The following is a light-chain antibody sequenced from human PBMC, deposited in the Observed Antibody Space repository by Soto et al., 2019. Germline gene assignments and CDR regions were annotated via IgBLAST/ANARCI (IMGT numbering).Light chain of an antibody. CDR2: AVS. Sequence: DIQMTQSPSSLSASVGDRVTITCRASQSISGYVNWYQQKPGKAPELLIYAVSNLQSGVPSRFGGRGSVTDFNLTISSLQPEAFATYYCQQSHGSPDIFGQGNKLEIK. CDR1: QSISGY. V-gene: IGKV1-39*01. J-gene: IGKJ2*01. CDR3: QQSHGSPDI.